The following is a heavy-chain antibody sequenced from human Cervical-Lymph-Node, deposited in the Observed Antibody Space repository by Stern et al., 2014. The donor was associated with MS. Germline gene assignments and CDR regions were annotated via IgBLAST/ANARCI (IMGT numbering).Heavy chain of an antibody. CDR3: AKHACTGAACPFDL. J-gene: IGHJ4*02. CDR1: GDSISSYTHY. D-gene: IGHD2-8*02. V-gene: IGHV4-39*01. Sequence: QVQLVQSGPGLVKPSETLSLTCAVSGDSISSYTHYWAWIRQPPGKGLEWIGIVYYSGPTYYTPSLKSPVTISVDTSKNHFSLGLNSVTAADTAVYYCAKHACTGAACPFDLWGQGTLVTVSS. CDR2: VYYSGPT.